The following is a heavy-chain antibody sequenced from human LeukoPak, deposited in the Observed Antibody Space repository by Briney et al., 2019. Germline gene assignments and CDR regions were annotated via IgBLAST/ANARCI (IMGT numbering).Heavy chain of an antibody. CDR2: IGTAGGT. D-gene: IGHD1-14*01. CDR1: GFTFSSYD. V-gene: IGHV3-13*01. CDR3: ARETGGFDY. J-gene: IGHJ4*02. Sequence: PGGSLRLSCAASGFTFSSYDMHWVRQATGKGLEWVSAIGTAGGTYYPDSVKGRFTISRENAKNSLYLQINSLRAGDTAVYYCARETGGFDYWGQGTLVTVSS.